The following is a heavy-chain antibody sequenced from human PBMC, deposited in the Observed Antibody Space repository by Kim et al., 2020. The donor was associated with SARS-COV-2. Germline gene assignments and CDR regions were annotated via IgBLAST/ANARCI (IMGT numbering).Heavy chain of an antibody. J-gene: IGHJ6*02. CDR3: ARSAVVVPAAMGGMDV. CDR1: GYTFTSYG. CDR2: ISAYNGNT. V-gene: IGHV1-18*01. D-gene: IGHD2-2*01. Sequence: ASVKVSCKASGYTFTSYGISWVRQAPGQGLEWMGWISAYNGNTNYAQKLQGRVTMTTDTSTSTAYMELRSLRSDDTAVYYCARSAVVVPAAMGGMDVWGQGTTVTVSS.